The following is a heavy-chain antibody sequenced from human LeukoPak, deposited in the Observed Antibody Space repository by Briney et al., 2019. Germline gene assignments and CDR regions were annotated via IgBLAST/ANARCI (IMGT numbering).Heavy chain of an antibody. Sequence: GGSLRLSCAASRFTFSSYWMHWVRQAPGKGLLWVSRINGEGSSAYYADSVKGRFTISRDNANNTLYLQMNSLRAEDTAVYYCATRAVAGISKAFDIWGQGTMVTVSS. CDR1: RFTFSSYW. J-gene: IGHJ3*02. D-gene: IGHD6-19*01. V-gene: IGHV3-74*01. CDR2: INGEGSSA. CDR3: ATRAVAGISKAFDI.